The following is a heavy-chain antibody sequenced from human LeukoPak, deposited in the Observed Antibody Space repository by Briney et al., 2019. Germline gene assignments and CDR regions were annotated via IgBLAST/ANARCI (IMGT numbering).Heavy chain of an antibody. V-gene: IGHV3-23*01. CDR3: VPCHYDSSDYRRFGYFDY. D-gene: IGHD3-22*01. Sequence: GGSLRHSCAASGFTFTTYAISWVRQAAGKGLEWVALVSSSGGSTYYADSVKGRFTVSRDNSKNTLYLQINSLRAEDTAVYYCVPCHYDSSDYRRFGYFDYWGQGTLVTVSS. J-gene: IGHJ4*02. CDR2: VSSSGGST. CDR1: GFTFTTYA.